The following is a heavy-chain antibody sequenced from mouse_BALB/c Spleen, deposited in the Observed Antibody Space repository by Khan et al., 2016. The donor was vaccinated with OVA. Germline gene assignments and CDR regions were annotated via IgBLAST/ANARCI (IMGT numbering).Heavy chain of an antibody. CDR3: ANHLTGSFAY. V-gene: IGHV5-6*01. Sequence: EVELVESGGDLVKPGGSLKLSCAASGFTFSSYSMSWVRQTPDKRLEWVATISSDGDYTYFPDSVKGRFTISRDNAKNTLNLQMSDLKSEDTALYYCANHLTGSFAYWGQGTLVTVSA. J-gene: IGHJ3*01. D-gene: IGHD4-1*01. CDR2: ISSDGDYT. CDR1: GFTFSSYS.